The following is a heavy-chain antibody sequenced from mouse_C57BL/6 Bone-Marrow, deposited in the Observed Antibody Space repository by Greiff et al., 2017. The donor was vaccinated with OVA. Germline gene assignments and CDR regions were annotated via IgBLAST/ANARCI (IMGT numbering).Heavy chain of an antibody. CDR2: IDRANSDT. CDR1: GFTIKNTY. J-gene: IGHJ2*01. CDR3: ASGYWDY. Sequence: VQLQQSVAELVRPGASVKFSCTASGFTIKNTYMPWVKQRPEQGLEWIGRIDRANSDTSYAPKFQGQATITADTSANTAYLQLSSLTSGDTAIYYCASGYWDYWGPGTTLTVSS. V-gene: IGHV14-3*01.